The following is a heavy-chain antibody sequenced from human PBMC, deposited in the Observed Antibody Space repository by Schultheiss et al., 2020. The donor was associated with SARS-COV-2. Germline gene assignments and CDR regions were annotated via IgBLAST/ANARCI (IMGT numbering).Heavy chain of an antibody. CDR2: IYYSGST. V-gene: IGHV4-34*01. CDR3: ARGQDLDI. Sequence: SETLSLTCAVYGGSFSGYYWSWIRQPPGKGLEWIGYIYYSGSTYYNPSLKSRVTISVDTSKNQFSLKLSSVTAADTAVYYCARGQDLDIWGQGTMVTVSS. CDR1: GGSFSGYY. J-gene: IGHJ3*02.